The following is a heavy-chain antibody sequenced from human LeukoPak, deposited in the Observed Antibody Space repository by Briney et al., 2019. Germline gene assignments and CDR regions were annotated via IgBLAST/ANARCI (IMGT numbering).Heavy chain of an antibody. V-gene: IGHV3-21*01. CDR1: GFTFSTYS. J-gene: IGHJ4*02. CDR3: ARRAAALGAFDY. Sequence: GGSLRLSCAASGFTFSTYSMNWVRQAPGKGLEWISFISTSSIYIYYADSVKGRFTISRDNARNSLYLQMNSLRAEDTSVYYCARRAAALGAFDYWGQGTLVTVSS. D-gene: IGHD6-13*01. CDR2: ISTSSIYI.